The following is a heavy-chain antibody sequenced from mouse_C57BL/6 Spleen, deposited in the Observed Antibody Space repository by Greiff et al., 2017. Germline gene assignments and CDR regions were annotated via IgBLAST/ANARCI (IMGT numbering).Heavy chain of an antibody. J-gene: IGHJ4*01. CDR1: GYTFTSYW. CDR3: ARRSSSGDYYAMDY. V-gene: IGHV1-72*01. Sequence: VQLQQPGAELVKPGASVPLSCKASGYTFTSYWMHWVKQRPGRGLEWIGRIDPNSGGTKYTEKFKSNATLTVDKPSSTANMQLRSLTSEDSAVYYCARRSSSGDYYAMDYWGQGTSVTVSS. CDR2: IDPNSGGT. D-gene: IGHD3-2*02.